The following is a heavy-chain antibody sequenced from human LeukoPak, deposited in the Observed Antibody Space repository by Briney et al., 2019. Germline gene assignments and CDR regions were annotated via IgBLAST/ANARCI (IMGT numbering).Heavy chain of an antibody. CDR2: IKSDGSNT. V-gene: IGHV3-74*01. D-gene: IGHD3-3*01. J-gene: IGHJ4*02. CDR1: GFTFSSYW. CDR3: ARGGYYGSGRYYFDC. Sequence: GGSLRLSCAASGFTFSSYWMHWVRHAPGKGLVWVSRIKSDGSNTNYADSVKGRFTISRDNAKNTLHLQMNSLRAEDTAVYYCARGGYYGSGRYYFDCWGQGTLVTVSS.